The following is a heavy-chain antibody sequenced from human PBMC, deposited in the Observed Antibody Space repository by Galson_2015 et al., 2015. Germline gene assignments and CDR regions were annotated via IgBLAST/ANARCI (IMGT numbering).Heavy chain of an antibody. V-gene: IGHV1-69*13. Sequence: SVKVSCKASGGTFSSYAISWVRQAPGQGLEWMGGIIPIFGTANYAQKFQGRVTITADESTSTAYMELSSLRSEDTAVYYCARVQGGGTSLGRRTPGAFDIWGQGTMVTVSS. CDR3: ARVQGGGTSLGRRTPGAFDI. D-gene: IGHD1-26*01. CDR1: GGTFSSYA. CDR2: IIPIFGTA. J-gene: IGHJ3*02.